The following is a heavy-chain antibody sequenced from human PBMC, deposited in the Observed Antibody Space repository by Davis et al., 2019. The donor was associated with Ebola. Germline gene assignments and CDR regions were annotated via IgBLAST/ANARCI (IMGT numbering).Heavy chain of an antibody. Sequence: LSLTCAASGFTFSSYGMHWVRQVPGKGLVWVSRIKTVGSLTGYGDSVQVRFIISRDNAKNTVYLQMNDLRAEDTAVYYCAREGRVVALDYWGQGALVTVSS. CDR3: AREGRVVALDY. J-gene: IGHJ4*02. V-gene: IGHV3-74*01. CDR1: GFTFSSYG. CDR2: IKTVGSLT. D-gene: IGHD1-26*01.